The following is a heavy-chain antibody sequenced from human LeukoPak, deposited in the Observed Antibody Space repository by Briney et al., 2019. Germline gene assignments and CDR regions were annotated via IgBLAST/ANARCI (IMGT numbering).Heavy chain of an antibody. CDR3: ARDAPRSKRYFDWLPRRYWFDP. V-gene: IGHV1-18*04. CDR1: GYTFTGYY. CDR2: ISAYNGNT. D-gene: IGHD3-9*01. Sequence: ASVKVSCKASGYTFTGYYMHWVRQAPGQGLEWMGWISAYNGNTNYAQKLQGRVTMTTDTSTSTAYMELRSLRSDDTAVYYCARDAPRSKRYFDWLPRRYWFDPWGQGTLVTVSS. J-gene: IGHJ5*02.